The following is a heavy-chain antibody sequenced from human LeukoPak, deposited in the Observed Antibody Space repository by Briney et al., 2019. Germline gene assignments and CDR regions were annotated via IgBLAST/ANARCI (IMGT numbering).Heavy chain of an antibody. CDR3: ARDQGPWGGAAFDP. V-gene: IGHV4-59*01. D-gene: IGHD1-26*01. J-gene: IGHJ5*02. CDR1: GGSISSYY. Sequence: SETLSLTCTVSGGSISSYYWSWIRQPPGKGLEWIGYIYHSGSTNYNPSLKSRVTISVDTSKNQFSVKLSSVTAADTAVYYCARDQGPWGGAAFDPWGQGTLVTVSS. CDR2: IYHSGST.